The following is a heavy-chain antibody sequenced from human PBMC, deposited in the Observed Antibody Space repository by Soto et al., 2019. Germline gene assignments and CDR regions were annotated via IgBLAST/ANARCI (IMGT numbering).Heavy chain of an antibody. V-gene: IGHV1-2*02. J-gene: IGHJ5*02. D-gene: IGHD6-13*01. CDR1: GYTFTGHF. Sequence: ASVKVSCKASGYTFTGHFMHWMRQVPGRRLEWMGWIDANSGDTHYAQNLQGRVTVIRDTSTSTAYMELSSLRSEDTAVYYCAAAGPRWWFDPWGQGTMVTVSS. CDR3: AAAGPRWWFDP. CDR2: IDANSGDT.